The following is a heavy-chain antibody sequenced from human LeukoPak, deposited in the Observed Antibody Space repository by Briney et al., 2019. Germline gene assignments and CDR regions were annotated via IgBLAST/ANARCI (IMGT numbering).Heavy chain of an antibody. D-gene: IGHD3/OR15-3a*01. J-gene: IGHJ4*02. CDR2: IYSSGST. V-gene: IGHV4-59*08. CDR3: ARHLDWKGITFDS. Sequence: SETLSLTCTVSNASMTDYFWSWIRQPPGKGLEWMGYIYSSGSTKYNPSLNSRVSMSVDTSKSHFSLRLRSVTAADTAVYYCARHLDWKGITFDSWGQGLLVTVSS. CDR1: NASMTDYF.